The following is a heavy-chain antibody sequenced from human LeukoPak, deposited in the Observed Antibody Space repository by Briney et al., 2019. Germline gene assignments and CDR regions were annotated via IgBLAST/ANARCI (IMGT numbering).Heavy chain of an antibody. CDR3: ARVRSPQWLSSGWYYFDY. J-gene: IGHJ4*02. V-gene: IGHV1-69*13. Sequence: SVKVSCKASGGTFSSYAISWVRQAPGQGLEWMGGIIPIFGTANYAQKFQGRVTITADESTSTAYMELSSLKSEDTAVYYCARVRSPQWLSSGWYYFDYWGQGTLVTVSS. CDR1: GGTFSSYA. CDR2: IIPIFGTA. D-gene: IGHD6-19*01.